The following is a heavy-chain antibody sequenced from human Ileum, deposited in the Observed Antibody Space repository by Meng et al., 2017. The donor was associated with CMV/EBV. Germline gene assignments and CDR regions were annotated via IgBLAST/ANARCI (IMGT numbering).Heavy chain of an antibody. CDR1: YS. J-gene: IGHJ5*02. V-gene: IGHV4-34*01. D-gene: IGHD2-2*01. CDR2: INHSGST. Sequence: YSWCWIRQPPGKGLEWIGEINHSGSTNYNPSLKSRVTISVDTSKNQFSLKLSSVTAADTAVYYCARDHLPLGYCSSTSCRAYNGFDPWGQGTLVTVSS. CDR3: ARDHLPLGYCSSTSCRAYNGFDP.